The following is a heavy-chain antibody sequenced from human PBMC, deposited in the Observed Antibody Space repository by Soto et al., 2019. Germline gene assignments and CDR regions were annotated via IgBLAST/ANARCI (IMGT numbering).Heavy chain of an antibody. V-gene: IGHV4-31*03. D-gene: IGHD1-26*01. CDR2: IYYSGST. CDR3: ARVGDTGKQAYNWFDT. Sequence: SETLSLTCTVSGGSISSGGYYWSWIRQHPGKGLEWIGYIYYSGSTYYNPSLKSRVTISVDTSKNQFSLKLSSVTAADTAVYYCARVGDTGKQAYNWFDTWGQGNLVTVSS. CDR1: GGSISSGGYY. J-gene: IGHJ5*02.